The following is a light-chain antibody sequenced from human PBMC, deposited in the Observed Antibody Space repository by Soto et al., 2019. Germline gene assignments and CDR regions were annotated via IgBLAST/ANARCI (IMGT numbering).Light chain of an antibody. J-gene: IGKJ2*01. Sequence: EIVMTQSPATLSVSPGERASLSCRASQSVGSNLAWYQHTAGQAPMLLIYGASTRATGIPARFSGSGSGAEFTLTISSLQSEDFAVYSGQPDTNWPYTFGQGTKLEIK. CDR2: GAS. CDR1: QSVGSN. CDR3: QPDTNWPYT. V-gene: IGKV3-15*01.